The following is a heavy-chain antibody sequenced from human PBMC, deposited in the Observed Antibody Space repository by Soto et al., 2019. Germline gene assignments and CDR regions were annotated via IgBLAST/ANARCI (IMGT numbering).Heavy chain of an antibody. Sequence: ASVKVSCKASGYTFTSYAMHWVRQAPGQRLEWMGWINAGNGNTKCSQKFKGRVTITRDTSASTAYMELSSLRSEDTAVYYCARDLAFDIWGQGTMVTVSS. J-gene: IGHJ3*02. CDR1: GYTFTSYA. CDR2: INAGNGNT. CDR3: ARDLAFDI. V-gene: IGHV1-3*01.